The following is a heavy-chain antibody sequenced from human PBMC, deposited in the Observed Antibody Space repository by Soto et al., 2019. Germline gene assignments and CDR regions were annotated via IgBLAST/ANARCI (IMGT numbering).Heavy chain of an antibody. CDR1: GGSISSSSYY. V-gene: IGHV4-39*01. J-gene: IGHJ6*02. CDR3: ATELRYYYYGMDV. D-gene: IGHD1-7*01. Sequence: QLQLQESGPGLVKPSETLSLTCTVSGGSISSSSYYWGWIRQPPGKGLEWIGSIYYSGSTYYTPSLKSRVTISVDTSKNQFSLKLSSVTAADTAVYYCATELRYYYYGMDVWGQGTTVTVSS. CDR2: IYYSGST.